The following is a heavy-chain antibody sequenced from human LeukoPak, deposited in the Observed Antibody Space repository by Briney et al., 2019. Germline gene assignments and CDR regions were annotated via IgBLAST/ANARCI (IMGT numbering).Heavy chain of an antibody. J-gene: IGHJ6*03. D-gene: IGHD3-3*01. V-gene: IGHV4-34*01. CDR1: GGSFSGYY. CDR2: IYYSGST. CDR3: ARDGPYYDFWSGYWVSGYYYMDV. Sequence: SETLSLTCAVYGGSFSGYYWSWIRQPPGKGLEWIGSIYYSGSTYYNPSLKSRVTISVDTSKNQFSLKLSSVTAADTAVYYCARDGPYYDFWSGYWVSGYYYMDVWGKGTTVTVSS.